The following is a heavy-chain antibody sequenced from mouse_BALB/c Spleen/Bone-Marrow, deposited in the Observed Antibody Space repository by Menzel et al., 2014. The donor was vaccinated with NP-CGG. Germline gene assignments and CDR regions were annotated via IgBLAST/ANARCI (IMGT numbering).Heavy chain of an antibody. V-gene: IGHV1S56*01. J-gene: IGHJ3*01. CDR2: IXPGXVXT. Sequence: QVQLQQSGPELVKPGASVRISCKASGYTFTSXYIHWVKQRPGQGLEXIGWIXPGXVXTKYNEKFKGKATLTADKSSSTAYMQLXXXTSEXXXXXXXXXXXXXDAXWGXXTLVTVSA. CDR1: GYTFTSXY. CDR3: XXXXXXDAX.